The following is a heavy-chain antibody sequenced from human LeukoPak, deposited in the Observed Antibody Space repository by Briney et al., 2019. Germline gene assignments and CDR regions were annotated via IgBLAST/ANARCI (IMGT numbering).Heavy chain of an antibody. V-gene: IGHV4-59*01. D-gene: IGHD2-2*01. CDR3: ARGYCSSTSCFPKQYYYYYGMDV. CDR2: IYYSGST. Sequence: PSETLSLTCTVSGGSISSYYWSWIRQPPGKGLEWIGYIYYSGSTNYNPSLKSRVTISVDTSKNQFSLKLSSVTAADTAVYYCARGYCSSTSCFPKQYYYYYGMDVWGQGTTVTVSS. J-gene: IGHJ6*02. CDR1: GGSISSYY.